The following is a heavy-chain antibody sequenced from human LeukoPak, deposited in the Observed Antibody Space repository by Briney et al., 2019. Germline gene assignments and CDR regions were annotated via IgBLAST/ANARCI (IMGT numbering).Heavy chain of an antibody. J-gene: IGHJ4*02. V-gene: IGHV3-20*04. CDR1: GFNFYDYG. CDR2: LSWNGDST. D-gene: IGHD6-13*01. CDR3: ARHPGILAGATRFDQ. Sequence: AGGSLRLSCTASGFNFYDYGMSWVRQAPGKGLEWVSGLSWNGDSTGYAVSVRGRFTISRDNAKNSLYLQMNSLRDEDTALYYCARHPGILAGATRFDQWGQGTLVTVSS.